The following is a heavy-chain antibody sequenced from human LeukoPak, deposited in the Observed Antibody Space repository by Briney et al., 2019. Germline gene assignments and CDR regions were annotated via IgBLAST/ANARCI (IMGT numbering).Heavy chain of an antibody. V-gene: IGHV3-53*01. CDR2: IYSGGST. Sequence: PGGSLRLSRAASLFTLSSNYISWGRQAPGKGLEGVSVIYSGGSTYYANPVKGRFTPSIDKSKNTLYFQMNSLRAEDTAVYYCARGVGSYYYFDYWGQGTLVTVSS. CDR3: ARGVGSYYYFDY. CDR1: LFTLSSNY. D-gene: IGHD3-10*01. J-gene: IGHJ4*02.